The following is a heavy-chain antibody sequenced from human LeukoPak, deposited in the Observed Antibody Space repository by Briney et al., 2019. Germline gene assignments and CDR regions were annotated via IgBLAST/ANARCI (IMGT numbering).Heavy chain of an antibody. Sequence: ASVKVSCKASGGTFSSYAISWVRQAPGQGLEWMGWISAYNGNTNYAQKLQGRVTMTTDTSTSTAYMELRSLRSDDTAVYYCATDRITMIGDAFDIWGQGTMVTVSS. CDR3: ATDRITMIGDAFDI. D-gene: IGHD3-22*01. J-gene: IGHJ3*02. CDR2: ISAYNGNT. CDR1: GGTFSSYA. V-gene: IGHV1-18*01.